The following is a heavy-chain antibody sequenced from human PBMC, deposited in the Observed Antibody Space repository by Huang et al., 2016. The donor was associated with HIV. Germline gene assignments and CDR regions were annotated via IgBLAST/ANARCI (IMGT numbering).Heavy chain of an antibody. J-gene: IGHJ4*02. CDR1: GFNCNNYD. V-gene: IGHV1-8*03. Sequence: QVQLVQSGAEVKKPGASVKVSCKASGFNCNNYDVNWVRQASGQGLEWMGWMNPKSGNTGYAQKFQGRVTSTRNTSITTAYMELRSLRSEDTAVYYCARARGFLYDSTGYYSRYYFDSWGQGTLVTISS. D-gene: IGHD3-22*01. CDR2: MNPKSGNT. CDR3: ARARGFLYDSTGYYSRYYFDS.